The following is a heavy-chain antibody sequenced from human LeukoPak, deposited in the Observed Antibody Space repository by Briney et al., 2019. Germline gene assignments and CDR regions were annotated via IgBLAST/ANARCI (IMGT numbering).Heavy chain of an antibody. CDR3: ARGGRVWELLP. J-gene: IGHJ5*02. CDR1: GDSLSSTLYY. D-gene: IGHD1-26*01. Sequence: PSETLSLTCTVFGDSLSSTLYYWSWIRQSPGKGLEWIGYIYNSANTNYHPSLKSRVTISADTSKNQFSLKLSSVTAADTAVYYCARGGRVWELLPWGQGTLVTVSS. CDR2: IYNSANT. V-gene: IGHV4-61*01.